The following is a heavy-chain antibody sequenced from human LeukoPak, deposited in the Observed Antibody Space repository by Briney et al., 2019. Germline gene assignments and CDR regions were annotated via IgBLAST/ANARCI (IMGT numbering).Heavy chain of an antibody. D-gene: IGHD6-13*01. V-gene: IGHV1-2*02. CDR1: GYTFTGYY. CDR3: AREVGRIAAAGTLGY. CDR2: INPNSGGT. Sequence: ASVKVSCKASGYTFTGYYMHWVRQAPGQGLEWMGWINPNSGGTNYAQKFQGRVTMTRDTSISTAYMELSRLRSDDTAVYYCAREVGRIAAAGTLGYWGQGTLVTVFS. J-gene: IGHJ4*02.